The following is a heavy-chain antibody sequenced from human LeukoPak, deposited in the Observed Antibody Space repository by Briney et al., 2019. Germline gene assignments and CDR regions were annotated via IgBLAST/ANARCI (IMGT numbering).Heavy chain of an antibody. J-gene: IGHJ3*02. D-gene: IGHD2-2*01. CDR1: GFTFSSYG. Sequence: GRSLRLSCAASGFTFSSYGMHWVRQAPGKGLEWVAVIWYDGRNKYYADSVKGRFTISRDNSKNTLYLQMNSLRAEDTAVYYCARGGYCSSTSCYALWPALLDAFDIWGQGTMVTVSS. V-gene: IGHV3-33*01. CDR3: ARGGYCSSTSCYALWPALLDAFDI. CDR2: IWYDGRNK.